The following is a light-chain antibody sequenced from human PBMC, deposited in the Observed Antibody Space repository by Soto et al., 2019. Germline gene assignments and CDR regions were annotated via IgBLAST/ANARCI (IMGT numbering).Light chain of an antibody. CDR2: GAS. CDR3: QQYGSSPPYT. V-gene: IGKV3-20*01. Sequence: EIVLTQSPDTLSLSPGERATLSCRASQSISSGYLAWYQQKPGQAPRLLIYGASSRATGIPDRFSGSGSGTDFSLTISRLEPEDFAVCYCQQYGSSPPYTFGQGTKLEIK. J-gene: IGKJ2*01. CDR1: QSISSGY.